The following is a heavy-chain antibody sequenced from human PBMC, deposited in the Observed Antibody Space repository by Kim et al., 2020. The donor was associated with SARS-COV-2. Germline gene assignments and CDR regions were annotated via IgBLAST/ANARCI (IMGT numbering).Heavy chain of an antibody. CDR2: FYSGDST. J-gene: IGHJ6*02. V-gene: IGHV3-53*01. CDR3: ARYYDATNYYARGAMDV. CDR1: GFSVRTNY. D-gene: IGHD3-22*01. Sequence: GGSLRLSCAASGFSVRTNYMTWVRQTPGKGLEWVSTFYSGDSTYYSDSVKGRFTISRDSSNNRVFLQMNNLRAEDTAVYYCARYYDATNYYARGAMDVWGQGTTGTVSS.